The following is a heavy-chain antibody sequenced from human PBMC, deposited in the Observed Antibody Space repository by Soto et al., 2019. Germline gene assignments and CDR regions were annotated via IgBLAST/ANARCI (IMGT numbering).Heavy chain of an antibody. CDR1: GFTFSSYS. J-gene: IGHJ4*02. CDR3: ARGYCTNGVCYKGAWYYFDY. CDR2: ISYDGSNK. V-gene: IGHV3-30*03. Sequence: GGSLRLSCAASGFTFSSYSMNWVRQAPGKGLEWVAVISYDGSNKYYADSVKGRFTISRDNSKNTLYLQMNSLRAEDTAVYYCARGYCTNGVCYKGAWYYFDYWGQGTLVTVSS. D-gene: IGHD2-8*01.